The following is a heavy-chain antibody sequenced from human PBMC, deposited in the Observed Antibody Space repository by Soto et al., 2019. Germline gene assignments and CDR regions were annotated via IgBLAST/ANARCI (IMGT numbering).Heavy chain of an antibody. CDR3: TATKGAYRAYVSCDF. CDR1: GFIFKNAW. V-gene: IGHV3-15*01. Sequence: EVQVVESGGGLVKPGGSLRLSCTTSGFIFKNAWMTWVRRAPGRWLEWIGRIKTKTDGETTDYASPMKGRFTISRDDSRSTVFLQMTSLKAEDTAIYYCTATKGAYRAYVSCDFWGQGVLVTVSS. J-gene: IGHJ4*02. CDR2: IKTKTDGETT. D-gene: IGHD5-12*01.